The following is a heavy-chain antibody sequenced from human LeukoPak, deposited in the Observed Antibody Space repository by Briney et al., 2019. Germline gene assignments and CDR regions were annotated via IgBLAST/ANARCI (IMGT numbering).Heavy chain of an antibody. J-gene: IGHJ4*02. V-gene: IGHV3-21*01. Sequence: GGSLRLSCAASGFTFSSYSMNWVRQAPGKGLEWVSSISSSSSYIYYVDSVKGRFTISRDNAKNSLHLQMNSLRAEDTAEYYCARAENNWNYVLDYWGQGTLVTVSS. CDR2: ISSSSSYI. D-gene: IGHD1-7*01. CDR3: ARAENNWNYVLDY. CDR1: GFTFSSYS.